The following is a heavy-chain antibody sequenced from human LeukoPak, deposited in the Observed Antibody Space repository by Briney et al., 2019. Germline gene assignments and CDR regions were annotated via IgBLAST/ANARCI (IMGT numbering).Heavy chain of an antibody. Sequence: GGSLRLSCAASGFTFSNAWMSWVRQAPGKGLEWVGRIKSKTDGGTTDYAAPVKGRFTISRDDSKNTLYLQMNSLKTEDTAVYYCTTLRKWFGSIDYWGQGTLVTVSS. D-gene: IGHD3-10*01. CDR3: TTLRKWFGSIDY. J-gene: IGHJ4*02. V-gene: IGHV3-15*01. CDR1: GFTFSNAW. CDR2: IKSKTDGGTT.